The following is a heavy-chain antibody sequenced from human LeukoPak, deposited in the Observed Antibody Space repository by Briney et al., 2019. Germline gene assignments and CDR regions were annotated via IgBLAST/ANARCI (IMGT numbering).Heavy chain of an antibody. Sequence: GGSLRLSCAASGFTFSNAWMSWVRQAPGKGLEWVGRIKSKTDGGTTDYAAPVKGRFTISRDDSKNTLYLQMNSLKTEDTAVYYCTSYDSSGYYYFDYWGQGTLVTVSS. V-gene: IGHV3-15*01. CDR2: IKSKTDGGTT. CDR3: TSYDSSGYYYFDY. D-gene: IGHD3-22*01. J-gene: IGHJ4*02. CDR1: GFTFSNAW.